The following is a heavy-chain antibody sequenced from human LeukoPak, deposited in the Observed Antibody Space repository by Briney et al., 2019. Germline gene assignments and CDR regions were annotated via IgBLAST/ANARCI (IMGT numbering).Heavy chain of an antibody. CDR1: GFTFSSYW. Sequence: GGSLRLSCAASGFTFSSYWMHWVRHAPGKGLVWVSRINSDGSSTSYADSVKGRFTISRDNAKNTLYLQMNSLRAEDTAVYYCAREPPSRDYVNVLDYWGQGTLVTVSS. CDR3: AREPPSRDYVNVLDY. J-gene: IGHJ4*02. D-gene: IGHD4-17*01. CDR2: INSDGSST. V-gene: IGHV3-74*01.